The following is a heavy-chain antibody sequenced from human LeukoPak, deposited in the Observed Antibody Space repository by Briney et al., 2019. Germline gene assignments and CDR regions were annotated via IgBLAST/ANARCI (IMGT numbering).Heavy chain of an antibody. CDR2: IYSGGST. D-gene: IGHD3-22*01. J-gene: IGHJ4*02. CDR3: ARGYYASSGEFDY. Sequence: PGGSLRLSCAASGFTVSSNYMSWVRQAPGKGLEWVSVIYSGGSTYYADSVKGRFTISRDNSQNTLYLQMNSLRAEDTAVYYCARGYYASSGEFDYWGQGTLVTVSS. V-gene: IGHV3-66*01. CDR1: GFTVSSNY.